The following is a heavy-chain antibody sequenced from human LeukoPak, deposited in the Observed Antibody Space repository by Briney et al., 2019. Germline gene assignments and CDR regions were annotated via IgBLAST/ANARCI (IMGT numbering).Heavy chain of an antibody. Sequence: PGRSLRLSCAASGFTFSSYAMHWVRQAPGKGLEWVAVISYDGSNKYYADSVKGRFTISRDNSKNTLYLQMNSLRAEDTAVYYCAREGGQYNWFDPWGQGTLVTVSS. CDR2: ISYDGSNK. J-gene: IGHJ5*02. CDR3: AREGGQYNWFDP. CDR1: GFTFSSYA. V-gene: IGHV3-30*01. D-gene: IGHD3-16*01.